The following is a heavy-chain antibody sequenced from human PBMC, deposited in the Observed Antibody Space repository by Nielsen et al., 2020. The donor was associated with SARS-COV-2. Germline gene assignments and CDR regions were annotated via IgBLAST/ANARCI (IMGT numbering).Heavy chain of an antibody. J-gene: IGHJ4*02. CDR2: IGGVYNTA. CDR1: GFTFSNFV. CDR3: VRDSMSESVTAMAFDH. Sequence: GESLKIFCAASGFTFSNFVMGWVRQAPGKGLEWVAVIGGVYNTAYYADSVKGRFTISRDISENTLFLEMNKLRREDTATYFCVRDSMSESVTAMAFDHWGQGTPVTVSP. D-gene: IGHD5/OR15-5a*01. V-gene: IGHV3-23*01.